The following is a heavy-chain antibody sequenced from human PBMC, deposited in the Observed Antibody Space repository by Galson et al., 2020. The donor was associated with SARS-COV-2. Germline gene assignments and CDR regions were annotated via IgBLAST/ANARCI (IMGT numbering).Heavy chain of an antibody. V-gene: IGHV4-59*08. Sequence: ETSETRSLTCAVSIGSMTGHYWSWIRQAPGKGLEWIGYISYDGITTYNPSLKRRVTISIDRSKNQFSLRLTSVTAADTALYYCAKLAEGRRSSEDYWGQGTRVTVSS. CDR3: AKLAEGRRSSEDY. CDR1: IGSMTGHY. D-gene: IGHD1-26*01. CDR2: ISYDGIT. J-gene: IGHJ4*02.